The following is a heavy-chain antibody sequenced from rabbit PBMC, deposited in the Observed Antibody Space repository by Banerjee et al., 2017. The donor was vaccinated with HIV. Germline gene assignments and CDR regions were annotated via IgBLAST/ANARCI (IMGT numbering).Heavy chain of an antibody. D-gene: IGHD1-1*01. Sequence: QSLEESGGDLVKPGASLTLSCTASGFSFNSSYYMCWVRQAPGKGLEGIACIYGGSRDNSYNASWAKGRFAISKTASTTVTLQMTSLTAADTATYFCARDSIYVSSSDCPDWLDLWGPGTLVTVS. J-gene: IGHJ5*01. CDR1: GFSFNSSYY. CDR2: IYGGSRDNS. CDR3: ARDSIYVSSSDCPDWLDL. V-gene: IGHV1S40*01.